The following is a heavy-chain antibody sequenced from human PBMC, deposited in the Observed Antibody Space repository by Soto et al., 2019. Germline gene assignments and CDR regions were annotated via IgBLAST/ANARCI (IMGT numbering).Heavy chain of an antibody. CDR1: GFTFGDYA. V-gene: IGHV3-49*03. J-gene: IGHJ4*02. D-gene: IGHD1-26*01. CDR3: TRGAFSGSYYDLFDY. CDR2: IRSKAYGGTT. Sequence: GGSLRLSCTASGFTFGDYAMSWFRQAPGKGLEWVGFIRSKAYGGTTEYAASVKGRFTISRDDSKSIAYLQMNSLKTEDTAVYYCTRGAFSGSYYDLFDYWGQGTLVTVSS.